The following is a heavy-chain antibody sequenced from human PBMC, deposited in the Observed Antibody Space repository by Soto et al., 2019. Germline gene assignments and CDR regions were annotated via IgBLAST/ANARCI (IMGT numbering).Heavy chain of an antibody. CDR2: IIPIFGTA. Sequence: SVKVSCKASGGTFSSYAISWVRQAPGQGLEWMGGIIPIFGTANYAQKFQGRVTITADKSTSTAYMELSSLRSEDTAVYYCARDLGIAAAGPPGRYYYGMDVWGQGTTVTSP. J-gene: IGHJ6*02. V-gene: IGHV1-69*06. CDR1: GGTFSSYA. CDR3: ARDLGIAAAGPPGRYYYGMDV. D-gene: IGHD6-13*01.